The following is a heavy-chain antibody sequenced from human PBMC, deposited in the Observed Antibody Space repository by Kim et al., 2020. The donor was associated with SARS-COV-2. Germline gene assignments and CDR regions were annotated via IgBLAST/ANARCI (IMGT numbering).Heavy chain of an antibody. D-gene: IGHD2-15*01. CDR3: ARGFRGRGGFGP. J-gene: IGHJ5*02. V-gene: IGHV1-18*01. CDR2: ISGQSDSM. CDR1: DYILNSFC. Sequence: ASVKVSCKASDYILNSFCISWVRQAPGQGLEWVGWISGQSDSMNYVQKFQGRVTLTTDTSTSTAYMELRSLTSDDTAAYYCARGFRGRGGFGPWGKGALV.